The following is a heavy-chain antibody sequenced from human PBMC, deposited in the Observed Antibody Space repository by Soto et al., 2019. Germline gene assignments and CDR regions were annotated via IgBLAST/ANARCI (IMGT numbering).Heavy chain of an antibody. CDR2: IYSGGST. CDR3: ASSCRTTPGDY. Sequence: EVQLVETGGGLIQPGGSLRLSCAASGFTVSSNYMSWVRQAPGKGLEWVSVIYSGGSTYYADSVKGRFTISRDNAKNTRSLHRNVLRAEDTALYYRASSCRTTPGDYWGQGTLVTDSS. D-gene: IGHD1-1*01. J-gene: IGHJ4*02. V-gene: IGHV3-53*02. CDR1: GFTVSSNY.